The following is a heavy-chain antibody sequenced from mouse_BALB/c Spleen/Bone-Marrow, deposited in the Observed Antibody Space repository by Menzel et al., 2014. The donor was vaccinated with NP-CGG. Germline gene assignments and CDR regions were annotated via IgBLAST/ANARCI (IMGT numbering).Heavy chain of an antibody. CDR3: ARGDSSGYPYAMDY. D-gene: IGHD3-2*01. V-gene: IGHV5-6-5*01. Sequence: EVKVVESGGGLVKPGGSLKLSCAASGFTFSSYAMSWVRQTPEKRLEWVASISSGGSTYYPDSVKGRFTISRDNARNILYLQMSSLRPEDTAMYYCARGDSSGYPYAMDYWGQGTSVTVSS. J-gene: IGHJ4*01. CDR2: ISSGGST. CDR1: GFTFSSYA.